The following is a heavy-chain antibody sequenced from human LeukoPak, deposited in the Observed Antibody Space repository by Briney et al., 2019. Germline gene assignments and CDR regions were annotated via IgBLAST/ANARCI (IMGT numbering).Heavy chain of an antibody. CDR2: ISDSGGSP. Sequence: GGSLRLSCATSGFTFSRYAMTWVRQAPGKGLEWVSIISDSGGSPYYADSVKGRFTISRDNSKNTLYLQMNSLRAEDTAVYYCAKEQPYYDFWSGYSDYWGQGTLVTVSS. J-gene: IGHJ4*02. D-gene: IGHD3-3*01. CDR3: AKEQPYYDFWSGYSDY. V-gene: IGHV3-23*01. CDR1: GFTFSRYA.